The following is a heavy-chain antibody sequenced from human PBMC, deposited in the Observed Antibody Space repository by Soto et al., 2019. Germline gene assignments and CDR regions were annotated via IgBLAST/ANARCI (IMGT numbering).Heavy chain of an antibody. Sequence: PGGSLRLSCAASGFTFSSYGMHWVRQAPGKGLEWVAVIWYDGSNKYYADSVKGRFTISRDNSKNTLYLQMNSLRAEDTAVYYCARDRDIVVGNGMDVWGQGTTVTVSS. J-gene: IGHJ6*02. V-gene: IGHV3-33*01. CDR3: ARDRDIVVGNGMDV. D-gene: IGHD2-2*01. CDR1: GFTFSSYG. CDR2: IWYDGSNK.